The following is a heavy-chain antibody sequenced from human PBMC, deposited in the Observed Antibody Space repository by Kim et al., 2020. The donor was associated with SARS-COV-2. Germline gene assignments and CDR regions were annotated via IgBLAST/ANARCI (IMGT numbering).Heavy chain of an antibody. D-gene: IGHD1-26*01. J-gene: IGHJ3*02. CDR1: GGSISSSSYY. CDR2: IYYSGST. CDR3: ARLLVGVDDAFDI. Sequence: SETLSLTCTVSGGSISSSSYYWGWIRQPPGKGLEWIGSIYYSGSTYYNPSLKSRVTISVDTSKNQFSLKLSSVTAADTAVYYCARLLVGVDDAFDIWGQGTMVTVSS. V-gene: IGHV4-39*01.